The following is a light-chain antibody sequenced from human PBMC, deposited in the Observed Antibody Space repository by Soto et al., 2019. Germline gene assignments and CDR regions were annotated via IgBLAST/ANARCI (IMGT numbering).Light chain of an antibody. V-gene: IGLV4-69*01. CDR3: QTWGTGIVV. CDR2: LNSDGSH. Sequence: QPVLTQSPSASASLGASVKLTCTLSSGHSSYAIAWHQQQPEKGPRFLMKLNSDGSHRKGDGIPDRFSGSRSGAERYLTLTSLQSEDEADYYCQTWGTGIVVFGGGTKLTVL. CDR1: SGHSSYA. J-gene: IGLJ2*01.